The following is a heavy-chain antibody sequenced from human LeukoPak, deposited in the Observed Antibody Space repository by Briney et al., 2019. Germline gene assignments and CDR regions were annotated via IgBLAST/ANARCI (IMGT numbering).Heavy chain of an antibody. D-gene: IGHD2-15*01. CDR3: ARDRMGAPTYYYYMDV. J-gene: IGHJ6*03. CDR1: GYTFTSYY. CDR2: IIPIFGTA. Sequence: SVKVSCKASGYTFTSYYMHWVRQAPGQGLEWMGGIIPIFGTANYAQKFQGRVTITTDESTSTAYMELSSLRSEDTAVYYCARDRMGAPTYYYYMDVWGKGTTVTVSS. V-gene: IGHV1-69*05.